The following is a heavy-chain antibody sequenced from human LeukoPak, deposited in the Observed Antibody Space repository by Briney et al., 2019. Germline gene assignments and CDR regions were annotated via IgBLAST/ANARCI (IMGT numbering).Heavy chain of an antibody. V-gene: IGHV1-69*13. CDR3: ARGVVRGTYYFDY. J-gene: IGHJ4*02. CDR2: IIPIFGTA. Sequence: SVKVSCKASGGTFSSYAISWVRQAPGQGLEWMGGIIPIFGTANYAQKFQGRVTITADESTSTAYMELSSLRSEDTAVYYCARGVVRGTYYFDYWGQGTLVTVSS. D-gene: IGHD3-10*02. CDR1: GGTFSSYA.